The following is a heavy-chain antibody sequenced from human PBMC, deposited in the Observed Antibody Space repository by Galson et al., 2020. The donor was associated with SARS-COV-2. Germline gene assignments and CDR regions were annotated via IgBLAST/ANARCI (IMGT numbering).Heavy chain of an antibody. D-gene: IGHD6-19*01. CDR1: GGSISSSSYY. Sequence: SETLSLTCTVSGGSISSSSYYWGWIRQPPGKGLEWIGNIHYSGSTYYNGSLKSRVTISVDTSKNQFSLHLTSVTAADTAVYYCARIILSGWYISYIAYWGQGTLVTVSS. V-gene: IGHV4-39*07. CDR2: IHYSGST. J-gene: IGHJ4*02. CDR3: ARIILSGWYISYIAY.